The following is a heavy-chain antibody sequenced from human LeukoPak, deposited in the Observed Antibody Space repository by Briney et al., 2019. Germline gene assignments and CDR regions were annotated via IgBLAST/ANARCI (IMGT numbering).Heavy chain of an antibody. CDR1: GGTFSSYA. Sequence: ASVKVSCKASGGTFSSYAISWVRQAPGQGLEWMGRIIPILGIANYAQKFQGRVTITADKSTSTAYMELSSLRSEDTAVYYCARGRVLDMATIGWFDPWGQGTLVTVSS. CDR3: ARGRVLDMATIGWFDP. J-gene: IGHJ5*02. V-gene: IGHV1-69*04. CDR2: IIPILGIA. D-gene: IGHD5-24*01.